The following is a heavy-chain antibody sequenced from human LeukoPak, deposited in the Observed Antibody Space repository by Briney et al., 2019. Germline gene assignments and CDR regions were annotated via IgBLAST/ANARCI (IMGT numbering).Heavy chain of an antibody. Sequence: SETLSLTCAVYGGSFSGYYWSWIRQPPGKGLEWIGEINHSGSTNYNPSLKSRVTISVDTPKNQFSLRLTSVTAADTAVYYCAREGEYYGSGSYCDYWGQGTLVTVSS. CDR3: AREGEYYGSGSYCDY. V-gene: IGHV4-34*01. J-gene: IGHJ4*02. CDR2: INHSGST. D-gene: IGHD3-10*01. CDR1: GGSFSGYY.